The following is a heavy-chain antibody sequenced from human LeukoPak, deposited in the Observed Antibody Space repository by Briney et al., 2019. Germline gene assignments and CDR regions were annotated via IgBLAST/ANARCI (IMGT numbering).Heavy chain of an antibody. V-gene: IGHV3-11*04. CDR1: GFTFSDYY. J-gene: IGHJ4*02. CDR2: ISSSGSTI. CDR3: AREVLVGYYDGSGPYDF. D-gene: IGHD3-22*01. Sequence: GGSLRLSCAASGFTFSDYYMSWIRQAPGKGLEWVSYISSSGSTIYYADSVKGRFTISRDNAKNSLYLQMNSLRAEDTAVYYCAREVLVGYYDGSGPYDFWGQGTLVTVSS.